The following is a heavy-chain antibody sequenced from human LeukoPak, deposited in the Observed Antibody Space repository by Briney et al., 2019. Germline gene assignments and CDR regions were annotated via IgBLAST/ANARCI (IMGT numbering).Heavy chain of an antibody. CDR3: ARAVHGDYEAY. CDR2: INTNTGNP. CDR1: GYTFTTYA. V-gene: IGHV7-4-1*02. Sequence: ASVKVSCKASGYTFTTYAINWVRQAPGQGLEWMGWINTNTGNPTYAQAFTGRFVFSLDTSVSTAYLQISSLKAEDTAVYYCARAVHGDYEAYWGQGTLVIVSS. D-gene: IGHD4-17*01. J-gene: IGHJ4*02.